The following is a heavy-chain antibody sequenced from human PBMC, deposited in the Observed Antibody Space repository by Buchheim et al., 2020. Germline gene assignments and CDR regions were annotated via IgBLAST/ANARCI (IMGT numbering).Heavy chain of an antibody. J-gene: IGHJ5*02. V-gene: IGHV4-30-2*01. CDR2: IYHSGST. CDR3: ARAPLLDDSSGFYAWFDP. CDR1: GGSISSGGYS. D-gene: IGHD3-22*01. Sequence: HLQESGSGLVKASQTLSLTCGVSGGSISSGGYSWSWIRQPPGKGLECIGNIYHSGSTYYNPSPKSRVIISVDRSNNQFSLNLYSVTAADTAVYYCARAPLLDDSSGFYAWFDPWGQGTL.